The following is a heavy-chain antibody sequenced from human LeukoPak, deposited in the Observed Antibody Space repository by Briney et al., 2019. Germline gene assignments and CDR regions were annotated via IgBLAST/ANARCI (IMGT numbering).Heavy chain of an antibody. Sequence: ASVNVSCKASGYTFTSYGISWVRQAPGQGLEWMGRISAYNGNTNYAQRLQGRVTMTTDTSTSTAYMELRSLRSDDTAVYYCARDDYYDSSGYGKSFDYWGQGTLVTVSS. V-gene: IGHV1-18*01. J-gene: IGHJ4*02. CDR1: GYTFTSYG. D-gene: IGHD3-22*01. CDR3: ARDDYYDSSGYGKSFDY. CDR2: ISAYNGNT.